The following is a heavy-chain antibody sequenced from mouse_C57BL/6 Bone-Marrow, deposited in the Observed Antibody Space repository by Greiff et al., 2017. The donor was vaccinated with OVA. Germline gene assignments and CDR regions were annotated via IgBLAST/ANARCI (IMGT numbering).Heavy chain of an antibody. D-gene: IGHD1-1*01. J-gene: IGHJ3*01. V-gene: IGHV1-82*01. CDR3: ARTVGGDWFAY. CDR2: IYPGDGDT. CDR1: GYAFSSSW. Sequence: VQLQQSGPELVKPGASVKISCKASGYAFSSSWMNWVKPRPGKGLEWIGRIYPGDGDTNYNGKFKGKATLTADKSSSTAYMQLSSLTSEDSAVYFCARTVGGDWFAYWGQGTLVTVSA.